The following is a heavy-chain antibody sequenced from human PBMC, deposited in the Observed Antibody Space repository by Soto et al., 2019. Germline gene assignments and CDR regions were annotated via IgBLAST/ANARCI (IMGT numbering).Heavy chain of an antibody. CDR2: IYYSGST. CDR3: ARVARDYDFWSGYSDRYYFDY. J-gene: IGHJ4*01. D-gene: IGHD3-3*01. CDR1: GGSISSYY. V-gene: IGHV4-59*01. Sequence: PSETLSLTCTVSGGSISSYYWSWIRQPPGKGLEWIGYIYYSGSTNYSPSLKSRVTISVDTSKNQFSLKLSSVTAADTAVYYCARVARDYDFWSGYSDRYYFDYWGQGTLVTVSS.